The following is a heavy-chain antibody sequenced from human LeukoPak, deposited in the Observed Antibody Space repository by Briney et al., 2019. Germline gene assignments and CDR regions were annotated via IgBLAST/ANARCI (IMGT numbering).Heavy chain of an antibody. J-gene: IGHJ5*02. CDR1: GFTIGNYG. V-gene: IGHV3-30*18. Sequence: GTSLRLSCVVSGFTIGNYGMHWVRQAPDKGLEWVAMISHDGGSEHYGDSVKGRFTISRDISKNTLYLHMSSLRVEDTAVYYCAKDWGSSGWYNWFDPWGQGTLVTVSP. D-gene: IGHD6-19*01. CDR3: AKDWGSSGWYNWFDP. CDR2: ISHDGGSE.